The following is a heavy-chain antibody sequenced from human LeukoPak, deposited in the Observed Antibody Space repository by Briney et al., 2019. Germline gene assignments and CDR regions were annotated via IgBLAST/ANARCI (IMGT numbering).Heavy chain of an antibody. CDR3: ARGAESSGWQPLNY. CDR2: INPNSGGT. V-gene: IGHV1-2*02. Sequence: ASVKVSCKASGYSFTGYYMHWVRQAPGQGLEWMGWINPNSGGTNYAQKFQGRVTMTRDTSISTAYMELSRLRSDDTAVYYCARGAESSGWQPLNYWGQGTLVTVSS. D-gene: IGHD6-19*01. J-gene: IGHJ4*02. CDR1: GYSFTGYY.